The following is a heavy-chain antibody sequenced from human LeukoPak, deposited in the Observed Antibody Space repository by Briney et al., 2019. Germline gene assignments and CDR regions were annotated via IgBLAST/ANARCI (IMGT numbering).Heavy chain of an antibody. CDR2: ISYDGSYT. V-gene: IGHV3-30*03. Sequence: GGSLRLSCAASGFTFSSYWMSWVRQAPGKGLEWVALISYDGSYTYYAESVKGRFTVSRDNSRNILYVQMNSLRTDDTAVYYCARDGGYGYWGQGTLVTVSS. CDR3: ARDGGYGY. J-gene: IGHJ4*02. CDR1: GFTFSSYW. D-gene: IGHD5-12*01.